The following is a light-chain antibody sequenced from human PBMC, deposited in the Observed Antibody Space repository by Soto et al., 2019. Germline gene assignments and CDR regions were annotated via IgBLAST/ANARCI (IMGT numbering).Light chain of an antibody. V-gene: IGKV3-11*01. CDR2: DAS. J-gene: IGKJ4*02. CDR1: QSVSSY. Sequence: IALTQSPATLSLSPGERATLSCRASQSVSSYLAWYQQKPGQAPRLLIYDASNRATGIPARFSGSGSGTDFTLTISSLEAEDFVVYYCQQRRNWPRTFGEGTKVDIK. CDR3: QQRRNWPRT.